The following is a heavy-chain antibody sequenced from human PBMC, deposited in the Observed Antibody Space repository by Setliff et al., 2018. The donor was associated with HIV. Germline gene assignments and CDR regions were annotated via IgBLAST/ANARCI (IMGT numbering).Heavy chain of an antibody. CDR2: INPNSGDT. CDR1: GYSLTDYY. Sequence: ASVKVSCKASGYSLTDYYMHWVRQVPGQGLEWMGWINPNSGDTNYAQKFQGRVTMTTDTSINTAYMEMTRLRSDDTAVYSCARGRQGHEYFDYWGHGTLVTVSS. CDR3: ARGRQGHEYFDY. J-gene: IGHJ4*01. V-gene: IGHV1-2*02.